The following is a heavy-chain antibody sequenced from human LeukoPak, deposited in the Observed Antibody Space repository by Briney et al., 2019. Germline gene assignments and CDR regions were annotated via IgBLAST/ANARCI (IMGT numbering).Heavy chain of an antibody. Sequence: TSSETRSLTCTVSGGSISSGDYYWSWIRQPPGKGLEWIGYIHYSGSTYYTPSLKSRLTISVDTSKNQFSLKLSSVPAADTAVYYCAVGHYYHSSGYPFDSWGQGTLVTVSS. CDR3: AVGHYYHSSGYPFDS. D-gene: IGHD3-22*01. CDR2: IHYSGST. CDR1: GGSISSGDYY. V-gene: IGHV4-30-4*01. J-gene: IGHJ4*02.